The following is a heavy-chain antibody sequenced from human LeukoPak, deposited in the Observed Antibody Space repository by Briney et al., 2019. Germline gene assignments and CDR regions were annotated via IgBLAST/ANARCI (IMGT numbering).Heavy chain of an antibody. CDR1: GGSISSSSYY. Sequence: KASETLSLTCTVSGGSISSSSYYWGWIRLPPGKGLEWIGSIYYSGSTYYNPSLKSRVTISVDTSKNQFSLKLSSVTAADTAVYYCARHHRDPTVTTSRNWFDPWGQGTLVTVSS. D-gene: IGHD4-17*01. V-gene: IGHV4-39*01. CDR3: ARHHRDPTVTTSRNWFDP. CDR2: IYYSGST. J-gene: IGHJ5*02.